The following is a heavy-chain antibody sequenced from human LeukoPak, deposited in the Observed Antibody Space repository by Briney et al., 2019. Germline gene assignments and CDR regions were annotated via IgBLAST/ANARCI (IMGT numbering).Heavy chain of an antibody. CDR1: GFTFSSYE. J-gene: IGHJ3*02. CDR3: ARGGYDSSQDAFDI. D-gene: IGHD3-22*01. Sequence: GGSLRLSRAASGFTFSSYEMNWVRQAPGKGLEWVSYISSSGSTIYYADSVKGRFTISRDNAKNSLYLQMNSLRAEDTAVYYCARGGYDSSQDAFDIWGQGTMVTVSS. CDR2: ISSSGSTI. V-gene: IGHV3-48*03.